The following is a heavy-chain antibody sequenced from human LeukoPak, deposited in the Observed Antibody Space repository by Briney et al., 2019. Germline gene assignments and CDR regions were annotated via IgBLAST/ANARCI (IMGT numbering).Heavy chain of an antibody. J-gene: IGHJ4*02. CDR3: ARENYYGSGSYEG. CDR1: GGSISSGSYY. CDR2: IYTSGST. Sequence: PSETLSLTCTVSGGSISSGSYYWSWIRQPAGKGLEWIGRIYTSGSTNYNPYLKSRATISVDTSKNQFSLKLSSVTAADTAVYYCARENYYGSGSYEGWGQGTLVTVSS. V-gene: IGHV4-61*02. D-gene: IGHD3-10*01.